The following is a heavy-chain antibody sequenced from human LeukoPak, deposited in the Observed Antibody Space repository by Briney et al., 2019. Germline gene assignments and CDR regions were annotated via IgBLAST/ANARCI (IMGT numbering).Heavy chain of an antibody. J-gene: IGHJ4*02. V-gene: IGHV3-21*01. CDR3: ARGAFRRNMIVVVPEAIDY. CDR1: GFTFSSYG. D-gene: IGHD3-22*01. CDR2: ISSGSSFM. Sequence: GGSLRLSRAASGFTFSSYGMNWVRQAPGKGLEWVSSISSGSSFMYYADSVKGRFTISRDNAKNSLYLQMNSLRAKDTALYYCARGAFRRNMIVVVPEAIDYWGQRTLVTVSS.